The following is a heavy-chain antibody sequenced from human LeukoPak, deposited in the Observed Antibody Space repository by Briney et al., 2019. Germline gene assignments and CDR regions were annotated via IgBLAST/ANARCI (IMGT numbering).Heavy chain of an antibody. CDR3: ARRYDWNYVVDY. CDR2: FFYTGST. D-gene: IGHD1-20*01. J-gene: IGHJ4*02. V-gene: IGHV4-39*01. Sequence: PSETLSLTCTVSDGSISSATYYWGWIRQPPNKGLDWIGSFFYTGSTYYSPSLKSRVTISVGTSENQVSLKLSSVTAADTAVYYCARRYDWNYVVDYWGQGTLVTVSS. CDR1: DGSISSATYY.